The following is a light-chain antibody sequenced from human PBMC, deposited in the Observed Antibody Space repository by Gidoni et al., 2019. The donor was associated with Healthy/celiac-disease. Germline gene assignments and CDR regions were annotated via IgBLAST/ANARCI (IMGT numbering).Light chain of an antibody. CDR1: SLRSYY. CDR3: NSRDSSGNNVV. Sequence: SSELTHDPAVSVALGQTVRITCQGDSLRSYYASWYQQKPGQAPVLVIYGKNNRPSGIPDRFSGSSSGNTAALTITGAQAEEEADYYCNSRDSSGNNVVFGGGTKLTVL. J-gene: IGLJ2*01. V-gene: IGLV3-19*01. CDR2: GKN.